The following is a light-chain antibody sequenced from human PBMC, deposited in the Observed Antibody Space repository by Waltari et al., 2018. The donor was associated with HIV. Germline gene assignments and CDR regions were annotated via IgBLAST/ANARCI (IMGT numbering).Light chain of an antibody. V-gene: IGLV2-23*02. J-gene: IGLJ2*01. CDR3: CAYAGSTTYVI. CDR2: EVS. CDR1: SSYVGGYNL. Sequence: QSALTQPASVSGPPGQSITISCTGTSSYVGGYNLVSWYQQPPGKAPKLMIYEVSKRPSGVSNRFSGSKSGNTASLTISGLQAEDEADYYCCAYAGSTTYVIFGGGTKLTVL.